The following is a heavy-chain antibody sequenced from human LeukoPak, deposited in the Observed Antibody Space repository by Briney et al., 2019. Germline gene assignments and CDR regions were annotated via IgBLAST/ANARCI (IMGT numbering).Heavy chain of an antibody. J-gene: IGHJ5*02. CDR2: IRYDGSNK. CDR1: GFTFSSYG. CDR3: AKDLDSGSPGIVP. D-gene: IGHD1-26*01. V-gene: IGHV3-30*02. Sequence: GGSLRLSCAASGFTFSSYGMHWVRQAPGKGLEWVAFIRYDGSNKYYADSVKGRFTISRDNSKNTLYLQMNSLRAEDTVVYYCAKDLDSGSPGIVPWGQGTLVTVSS.